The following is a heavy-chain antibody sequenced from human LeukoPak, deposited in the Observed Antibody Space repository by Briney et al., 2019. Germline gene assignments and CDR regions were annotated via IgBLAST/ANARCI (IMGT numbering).Heavy chain of an antibody. CDR1: GFTFSKSW. CDR2: IKEDGGDK. Sequence: AGGSLRLSCAASGFTFSKSWMTWVRQAPAKGLQWVAHIKEDGGDKYYVDSVKGRFTISRDNGKTSVYLQMNSLRAEDTAVYYCATWSSGWQFDYWGQGILVSVSS. V-gene: IGHV3-7*05. CDR3: ATWSSGWQFDY. J-gene: IGHJ4*02. D-gene: IGHD6-19*01.